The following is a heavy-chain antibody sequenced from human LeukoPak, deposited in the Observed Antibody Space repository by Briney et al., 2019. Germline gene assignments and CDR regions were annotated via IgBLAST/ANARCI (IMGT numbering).Heavy chain of an antibody. J-gene: IGHJ4*02. V-gene: IGHV1-69*05. CDR2: IIPIFGTA. CDR3: AREFSGSYSIDY. Sequence: SVKVSCKASGGTFSSYAISWVRQAPGQGLEWMGGIIPIFGTANYAQKFQGRVTMTRDMSTSTVYMELSSLRSEDTAVYYCAREFSGSYSIDYWGQGTLVTVSS. CDR1: GGTFSSYA. D-gene: IGHD1-26*01.